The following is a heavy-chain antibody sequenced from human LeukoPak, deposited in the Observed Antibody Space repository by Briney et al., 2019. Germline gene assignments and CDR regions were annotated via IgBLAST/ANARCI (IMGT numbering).Heavy chain of an antibody. D-gene: IGHD2-15*01. CDR2: INSDGSGT. V-gene: IGHV3-74*01. CDR3: ARDRGAYCSGGSCYSRNWFDP. J-gene: IGHJ5*02. Sequence: GGSLRLSCAASGFTFSSYWMHWVRQAPGKGLVWVSRINSDGSGTSYADSVKGRFTISRDNAKNTLYLQMNSLRAEDTAVYYCARDRGAYCSGGSCYSRNWFDPWGQGTLVTVSS. CDR1: GFTFSSYW.